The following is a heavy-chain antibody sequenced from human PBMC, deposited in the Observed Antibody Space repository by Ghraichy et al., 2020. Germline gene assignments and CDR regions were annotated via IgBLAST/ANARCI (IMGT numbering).Heavy chain of an antibody. CDR3: AKYCSGTCYSGVDF. D-gene: IGHD2-15*01. CDR2: IGYNGVDT. J-gene: IGHJ4*02. CDR1: GFPFKNYA. Sequence: GESLNISCAASGFPFKNYAMTWVRQAPGKGLEWVSSIGYNGVDTYYADSLRGRFVISRENFKNTLYLQMNSLRVEDTGVYYCAKYCSGTCYSGVDFWGQGVLVTVAS. V-gene: IGHV3-23*01.